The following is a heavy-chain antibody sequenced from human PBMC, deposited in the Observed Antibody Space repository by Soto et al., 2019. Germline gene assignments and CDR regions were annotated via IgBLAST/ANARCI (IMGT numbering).Heavy chain of an antibody. Sequence: LSLTCTVSGGSISSNDYYWSWIRQLPGKGLEWIGYIYYSGSTYYNPSLKSRVTISVDTSKNQFSLILYSVTAADTAVYYCARDQGGYTIFDVWGQGTRVTVAS. CDR2: IYYSGST. J-gene: IGHJ4*02. V-gene: IGHV4-31*03. D-gene: IGHD5-18*01. CDR3: ARDQGGYTIFDV. CDR1: GGSISSNDYY.